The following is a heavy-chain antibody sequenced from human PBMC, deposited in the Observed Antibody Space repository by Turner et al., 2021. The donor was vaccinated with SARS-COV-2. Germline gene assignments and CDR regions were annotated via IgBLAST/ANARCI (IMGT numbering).Heavy chain of an antibody. J-gene: IGHJ4*02. D-gene: IGHD5-18*01. CDR1: GFTFSNSD. Sequence: EVQLVESGGGLVQPGGSLRLSCAASGFTFSNSDMNWVHQAPGKGLEWVSGVSWNGSRTHYADSVKGRFIISRDNSRITLYLQTNSLRTRGYTYDAVADYWGQGTLVTVSS. CDR2: VSWNGSRT. CDR3: ADY. V-gene: IGHV3-35*01.